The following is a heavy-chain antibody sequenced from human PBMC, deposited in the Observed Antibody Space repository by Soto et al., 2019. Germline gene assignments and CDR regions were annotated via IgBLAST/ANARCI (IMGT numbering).Heavy chain of an antibody. CDR1: GYTFTSYD. D-gene: IGHD3-10*01. CDR2: MNPNSGNT. CDR3: ARVGQFGELV. Sequence: QVQLVQSGAEVKKPGASVKVSCKASGYTFTSYDINWVRQATGQGLEWMGCMNPNSGNTGYAQKSRGRVTMTRNTSISTGYMALSSLRSADTAVYYCARVGQFGELVWGQGTLVTVSS. V-gene: IGHV1-8*01. J-gene: IGHJ4*02.